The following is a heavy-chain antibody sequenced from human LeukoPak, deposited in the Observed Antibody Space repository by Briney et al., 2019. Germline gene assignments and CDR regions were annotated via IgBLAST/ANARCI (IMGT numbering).Heavy chain of an antibody. CDR3: ARSVYDWNPRYYMDV. V-gene: IGHV4-59*01. D-gene: IGHD1-20*01. J-gene: IGHJ6*03. Sequence: SETLSLTCSVSGGSIHSYYWTWIRQPPGKELEWIGYIYHNGGSSYNPSLKSRVTLSIDTSKKNFSLKLTSVTAADTAVYYCARSVYDWNPRYYMDVWGEGTTVTVSS. CDR2: IYHNGGS. CDR1: GGSIHSYY.